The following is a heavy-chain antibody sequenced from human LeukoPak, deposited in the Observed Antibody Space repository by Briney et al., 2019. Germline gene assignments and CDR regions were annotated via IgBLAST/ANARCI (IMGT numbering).Heavy chain of an antibody. CDR1: GGSFSGFY. Sequence: SETLSLTCAVYGGSFSGFYWSWIRQPPGKGLEWIGEIHHSGSTNYNPSLKSRVTISVDTSKNQFSLKLSSVTAADTAVYYCARSKWLRSPFDYWGQGTLVTVSS. V-gene: IGHV4-34*01. J-gene: IGHJ4*02. CDR2: IHHSGST. D-gene: IGHD5-12*01. CDR3: ARSKWLRSPFDY.